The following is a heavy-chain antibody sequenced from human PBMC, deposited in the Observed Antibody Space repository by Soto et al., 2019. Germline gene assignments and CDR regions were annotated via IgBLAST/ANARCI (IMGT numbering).Heavy chain of an antibody. CDR1: GFTFSSYA. D-gene: IGHD1-26*01. CDR3: AKIIGRSYYYYYGMDV. Sequence: PGGSLRLSCAASGFTFSSYAMSWVRQAPGKGLEWVSVITGSGGTTYYADSVKGRFTISRDNSKNTLYLQMNSLRAEDTAVYYCAKIIGRSYYYYYGMDVWGQGTTVTVSS. CDR2: ITGSGGTT. V-gene: IGHV3-23*01. J-gene: IGHJ6*02.